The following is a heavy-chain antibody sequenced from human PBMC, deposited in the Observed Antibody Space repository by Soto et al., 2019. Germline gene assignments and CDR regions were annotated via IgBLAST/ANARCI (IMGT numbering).Heavy chain of an antibody. CDR1: GFTFSSYE. CDR2: ISSSGSTI. J-gene: IGHJ6*02. CDR3: ARDLPWYDILTGYPTGPYGMDV. V-gene: IGHV3-48*03. D-gene: IGHD3-9*01. Sequence: PGGSLRLSCAASGFTFSSYEMNWVRQAPGKGLEWDSYISSSGSTIYYADSVKGRFTISRDNAKNSLYLQMNSLRAEDTAVYYCARDLPWYDILTGYPTGPYGMDVWGQGTTVTVSS.